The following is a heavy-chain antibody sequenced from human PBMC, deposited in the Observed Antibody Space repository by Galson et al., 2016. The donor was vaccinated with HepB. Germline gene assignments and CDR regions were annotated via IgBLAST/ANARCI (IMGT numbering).Heavy chain of an antibody. CDR2: ITTYNGGT. Sequence: SVKVSCKASGYTFTTYGISWVRQAPGQGLEWMGWITTYNGGTNYAQNLQARVTMPTDTSTSTVYMELRNLRSDDTAVYYCARLVQTGEYGYGYFAFEGGHDYGMDVWGQGTTVTVSS. J-gene: IGHJ6*02. D-gene: IGHD5-18*01. CDR3: ARLVQTGEYGYGYFAFEGGHDYGMDV. V-gene: IGHV1-18*01. CDR1: GYTFTTYG.